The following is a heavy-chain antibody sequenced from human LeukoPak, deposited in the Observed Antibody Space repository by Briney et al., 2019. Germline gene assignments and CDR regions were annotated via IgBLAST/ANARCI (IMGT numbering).Heavy chain of an antibody. V-gene: IGHV1-2*02. CDR1: GYTFTGYY. Sequence: EASVKVSCKASGYTFTGYYMHWVRQAPGQGLEWMGWINPNSGGTNYAQKFQGRVTMTRDTSISTAYMELSRLRSDDTAIYYCARDRLGYIYGYGDYWGQGTLVTVSS. CDR3: ARDRLGYIYGYGDY. CDR2: INPNSGGT. J-gene: IGHJ4*02. D-gene: IGHD5-18*01.